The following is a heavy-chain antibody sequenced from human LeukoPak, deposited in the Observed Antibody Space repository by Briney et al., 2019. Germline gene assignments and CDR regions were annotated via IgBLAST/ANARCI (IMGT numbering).Heavy chain of an antibody. CDR2: ISNYGGTT. V-gene: IGHV3-23*01. D-gene: IGHD3-22*01. CDR3: AASITMIDDALDM. CDR1: GFTFSSKA. Sequence: PGGSQRLSCVASGFTFSSKAMNWVRQAPGKGLEWVSAISNYGGTTLYADSVRGRFIISRDNSKNTLYLQMSSLRVEDTALYYCAASITMIDDALDMWGQGTMITVSS. J-gene: IGHJ3*02.